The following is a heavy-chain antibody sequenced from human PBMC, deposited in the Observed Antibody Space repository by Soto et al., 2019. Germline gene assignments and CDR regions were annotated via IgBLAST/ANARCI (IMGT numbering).Heavy chain of an antibody. D-gene: IGHD7-27*01. CDR1: GFTFTTYC. J-gene: IGHJ6*02. V-gene: IGHV3-64*07. Sequence: EVQLVESGGGLVQPGGSLTLSCIASGFTFTTYCMHWVRQAPGKGLEYLSAISNDAVHTYYAESVKDRFTISRDNSTDTLYLHMGSLRTEDMAVYYCERGHLPWDYHSYGMDVWGQGTTVTVSS. CDR3: ERGHLPWDYHSYGMDV. CDR2: ISNDAVHT.